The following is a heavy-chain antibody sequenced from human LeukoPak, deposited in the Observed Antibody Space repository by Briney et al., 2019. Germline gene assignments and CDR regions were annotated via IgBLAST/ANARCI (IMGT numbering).Heavy chain of an antibody. CDR2: IYRGGST. D-gene: IGHD3-9*01. Sequence: GGSLRLSCAASGFTVSSNYMSWVRQAPGKGLEWVSVIYRGGSTYYADSVKGRFTISRDNYKNTLYLQMNSLRAEDTGVYYCARGRILTGFDYWGQGTLVTVS. CDR1: GFTVSSNY. V-gene: IGHV3-53*01. CDR3: ARGRILTGFDY. J-gene: IGHJ4*02.